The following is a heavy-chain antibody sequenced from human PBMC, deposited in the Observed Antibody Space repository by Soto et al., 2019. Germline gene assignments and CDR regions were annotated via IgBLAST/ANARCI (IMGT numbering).Heavy chain of an antibody. CDR1: GYTFTGYY. V-gene: IGHV1-2*02. CDR2: INPNSGGT. D-gene: IGHD2-15*01. Sequence: ASVKVSCEASGYTFTGYYMHWVRQAPGQGLEGMGWINPNSGGTNYAQKFQGRVTMTRDTSISTAYMELSRLRSDDTAVYYCARDLGGGSCHDYWGQGTLVTVSS. CDR3: ARDLGGGSCHDY. J-gene: IGHJ4*02.